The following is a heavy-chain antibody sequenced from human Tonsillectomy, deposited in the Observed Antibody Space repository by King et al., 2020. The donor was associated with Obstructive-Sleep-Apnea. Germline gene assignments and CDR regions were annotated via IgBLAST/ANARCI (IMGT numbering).Heavy chain of an antibody. D-gene: IGHD6-6*01. J-gene: IGHJ4*02. Sequence: VQLVESGAEVKKPGESLQISCKGSGYTFTNYWIGWVRQMPGKGLEWMGIIFPADSDTRYSPSFQGQVTISADKSISTAYLQWSSLKASDTAMYYCARAKSSSSSVDYWGQGTLVTVSS. CDR2: IFPADSDT. V-gene: IGHV5-51*01. CDR1: GYTFTNYW. CDR3: ARAKSSSSSVDY.